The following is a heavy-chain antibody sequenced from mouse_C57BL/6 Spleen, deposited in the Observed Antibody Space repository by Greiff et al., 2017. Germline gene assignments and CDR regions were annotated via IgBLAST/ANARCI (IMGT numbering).Heavy chain of an antibody. Sequence: EVKVVESGGDLVKPGGSLKLSCAASGFTFSSYGMSWVRQTPDKRLEWVATISSGGSYTYYPDSVKGRFTISRDNAKNTLYLQMSSLKSEDTAMXYCARGAGYFDVWGTGTTVTVSS. V-gene: IGHV5-6*01. D-gene: IGHD6-1*01. CDR2: ISSGGSYT. CDR3: ARGAGYFDV. J-gene: IGHJ1*03. CDR1: GFTFSSYG.